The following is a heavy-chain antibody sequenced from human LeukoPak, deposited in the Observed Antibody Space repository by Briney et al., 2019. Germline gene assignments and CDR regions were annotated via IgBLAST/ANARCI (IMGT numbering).Heavy chain of an antibody. Sequence: GESLRISCKSSGYSFTSYWISWVRQMPGKGLEWMGRIDPSDSYTNYSPSFQGHVTISADKSISTAYLQWSSLKASDTAIYYCARRGPVAENGYYFDSWGQGTLVTVSS. J-gene: IGHJ4*02. D-gene: IGHD2-15*01. V-gene: IGHV5-10-1*01. CDR1: GYSFTSYW. CDR2: IDPSDSYT. CDR3: ARRGPVAENGYYFDS.